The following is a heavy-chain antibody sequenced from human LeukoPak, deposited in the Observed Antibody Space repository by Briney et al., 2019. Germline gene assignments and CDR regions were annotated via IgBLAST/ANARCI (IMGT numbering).Heavy chain of an antibody. V-gene: IGHV3-23*01. J-gene: IGHJ4*02. Sequence: PGGSLRLSCAASGFTFSSYAMSWVRQAPGKGLEWVSAISGSGGSTYYADSVKGRFTISRDNSKNTLYLQMNSLRAEDTAVYYCAKDSVRSGYTYYYDSIFDYWGQGTLVTVSS. CDR1: GFTFSSYA. CDR2: ISGSGGST. CDR3: AKDSVRSGYTYYYDSIFDY. D-gene: IGHD3-22*01.